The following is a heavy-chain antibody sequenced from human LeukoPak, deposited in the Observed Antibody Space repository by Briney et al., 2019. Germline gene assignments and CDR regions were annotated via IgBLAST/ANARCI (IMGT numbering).Heavy chain of an antibody. Sequence: ASVKVSCKASGYTFIGYYMHWVRQAPGQGLEWMGWINPNSGGTNYAQKFQGWVTMTRDTSISTAYMELSRLRSDDTAVYYCARRGPLGYCSSTSCKYYFDYWGQGTLVTVSS. J-gene: IGHJ4*02. D-gene: IGHD2-2*01. CDR2: INPNSGGT. CDR3: ARRGPLGYCSSTSCKYYFDY. V-gene: IGHV1-2*04. CDR1: GYTFIGYY.